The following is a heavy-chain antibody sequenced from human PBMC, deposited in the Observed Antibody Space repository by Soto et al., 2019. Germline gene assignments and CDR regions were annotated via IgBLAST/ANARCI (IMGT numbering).Heavy chain of an antibody. CDR3: VRTSLVVAAATREDY. CDR1: GFTFSSYW. Sequence: EVQLVESGGGLVQPGESLRLSCAASGFTFSSYWMHWVRQAPGKGLVWVSRINSDGSSTSYAGSVKGRFIISSDNAKNTLYLQMNSLRAEDTAVYYCVRTSLVVAAATREDYWGQGTLVTVSS. J-gene: IGHJ4*02. V-gene: IGHV3-74*01. D-gene: IGHD2-15*01. CDR2: INSDGSST.